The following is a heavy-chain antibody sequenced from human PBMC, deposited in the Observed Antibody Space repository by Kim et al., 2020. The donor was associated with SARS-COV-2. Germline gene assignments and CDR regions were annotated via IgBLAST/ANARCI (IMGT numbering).Heavy chain of an antibody. J-gene: IGHJ4*02. CDR1: GFTFSSYA. D-gene: IGHD3-10*01. Sequence: GGSLRLSCAASGFTFSSYAMSWVRQAPGKGLEWVSSITTTGGSTYYADSVKGRFCISRDNSKNTLYMQMNSLRVEDTAVYYCAKHLMGVAKAFDYWGQGTLVTVSS. V-gene: IGHV3-23*01. CDR2: ITTTGGST. CDR3: AKHLMGVAKAFDY.